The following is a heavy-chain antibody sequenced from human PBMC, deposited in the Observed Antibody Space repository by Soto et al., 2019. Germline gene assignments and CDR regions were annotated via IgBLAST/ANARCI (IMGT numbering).Heavy chain of an antibody. CDR3: AISHGSSTSLEIYYYYYYGMDV. CDR2: IIPISGTA. J-gene: IGHJ6*02. V-gene: IGHV1-69*01. D-gene: IGHD2-2*01. Sequence: QVQLVQSGAEVKKPGSSVKVSCKASGGTFSSYAISWVRQAPGQGLEWMGGIIPISGTANYAQKFQGRVTITADESTSTAYMELSSLRSEDTAVYYCAISHGSSTSLEIYYYYYYGMDVWGQGTTVTVSS. CDR1: GGTFSSYA.